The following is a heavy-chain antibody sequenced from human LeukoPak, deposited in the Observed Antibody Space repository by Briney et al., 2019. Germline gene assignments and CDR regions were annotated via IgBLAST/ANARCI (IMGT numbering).Heavy chain of an antibody. D-gene: IGHD3-22*01. CDR3: ARLGPSGYYSFDY. J-gene: IGHJ4*02. CDR2: ISSSGSTI. Sequence: GGSLRLSCAASGFTFSSYEMNWVRQAPGKGLEWASYISSSGSTIYYADSVKGRFTISRDNAKNSLYLQMNSLRAEDTAVYYCARLGPSGYYSFDYWGQGTLVTVSS. CDR1: GFTFSSYE. V-gene: IGHV3-48*03.